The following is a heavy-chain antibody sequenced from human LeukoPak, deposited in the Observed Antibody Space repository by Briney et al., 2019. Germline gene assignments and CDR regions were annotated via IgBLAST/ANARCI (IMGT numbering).Heavy chain of an antibody. V-gene: IGHV1-24*01. Sequence: ASVKVSCKPSGYTFTSNYMHWVRQLAGKGLEWMGGFDPEDGETIYAQKFQGRVTMSEDTSTDTAYMELSSLRSEDTAVYYCATENMVRGVIIGGGFDIWGQGTMVTVSS. CDR2: FDPEDGET. D-gene: IGHD3-10*01. CDR1: GYTFTSNY. CDR3: ATENMVRGVIIGGGFDI. J-gene: IGHJ3*02.